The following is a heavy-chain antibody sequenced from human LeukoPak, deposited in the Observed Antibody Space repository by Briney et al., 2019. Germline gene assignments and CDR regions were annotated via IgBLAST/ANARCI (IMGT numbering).Heavy chain of an antibody. Sequence: RTSETLSLTCTVSGGSISSYYWSWIRQPPGKGLEWIGYIYYSGSTNYNPSLKSRVTISVDTATNQFSLKLRSVTAADTAVCYCARDFSAAFDIWGQGTMVTVSS. CDR2: IYYSGST. V-gene: IGHV4-59*01. D-gene: IGHD2/OR15-2a*01. J-gene: IGHJ3*02. CDR3: ARDFSAAFDI. CDR1: GGSISSYY.